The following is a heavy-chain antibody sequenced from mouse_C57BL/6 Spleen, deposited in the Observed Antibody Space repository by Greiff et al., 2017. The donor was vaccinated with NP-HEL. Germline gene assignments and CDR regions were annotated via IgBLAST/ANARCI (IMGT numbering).Heavy chain of an antibody. D-gene: IGHD2-10*02. Sequence: VQRVESDAELVKPGASVKISCKVSGYTFTDHTIHWMKQRPEQGLEWIGYIYPRDGSTKYNEKFKGKATLTADKSSSTAYMQLNSLTSEDSAVYFCARENFPSTVGAMDYWGQGTSVTVSS. CDR3: ARENFPSTVGAMDY. CDR2: IYPRDGST. CDR1: GYTFTDHT. J-gene: IGHJ4*01. V-gene: IGHV1-78*01.